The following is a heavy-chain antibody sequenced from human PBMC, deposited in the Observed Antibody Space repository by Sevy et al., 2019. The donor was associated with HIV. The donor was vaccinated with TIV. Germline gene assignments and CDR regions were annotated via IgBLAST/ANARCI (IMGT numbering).Heavy chain of an antibody. CDR2: MDYSGSS. CDR1: GGSISSYY. J-gene: IGHJ6*02. V-gene: IGHV4-59*01. D-gene: IGHD3-22*01. CDR3: ARAGVSTDWGIDV. Sequence: SETLSLTCTVSGGSISSYYWKWIRQPPGKGLEWIGYMDYSGSSSYNPSLKGRVSISLDTSKNQFSLKLTSVTAADTAVYYCARAGVSTDWGIDVWGQGTTVTVSS.